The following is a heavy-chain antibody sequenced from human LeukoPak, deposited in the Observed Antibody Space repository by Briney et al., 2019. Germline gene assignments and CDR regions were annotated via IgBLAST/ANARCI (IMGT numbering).Heavy chain of an antibody. CDR1: GFTFSSYW. Sequence: GGSLRLSCAASGFTFSSYWMSWVRQAPGKGLEWVANIKQDGSEKYYVDSVKGRFTISRDNAKNSLYLQMNSLRAEDTAVYYCARVVYYDLWTDSAFDYWGQGTLVTVSS. D-gene: IGHD3-3*01. V-gene: IGHV3-7*01. CDR2: IKQDGSEK. CDR3: ARVVYYDLWTDSAFDY. J-gene: IGHJ4*02.